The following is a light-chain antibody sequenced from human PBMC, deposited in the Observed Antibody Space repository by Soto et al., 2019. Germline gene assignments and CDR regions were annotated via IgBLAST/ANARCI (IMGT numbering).Light chain of an antibody. V-gene: IGKV3-20*01. Sequence: EIVLTQSPGTLSLSPGERVTLSCRASQSVAGSYLAWYQQKPGQAPRLLIYGASSRATGFPDRFSGSGSGTDFTLTISGLEPEDSAVYYCQQYGSSSEITFGQGTRREIK. CDR1: QSVAGSY. CDR3: QQYGSSSEIT. J-gene: IGKJ5*01. CDR2: GAS.